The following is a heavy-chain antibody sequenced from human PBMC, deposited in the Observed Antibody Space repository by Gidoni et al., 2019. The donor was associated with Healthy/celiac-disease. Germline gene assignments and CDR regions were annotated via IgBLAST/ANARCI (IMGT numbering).Heavy chain of an antibody. D-gene: IGHD4-4*01. Sequence: QVQLQESGPGRVKTPQTLSLTRTVSGGSISSGGYSWSWIRQHPGKGLEWIGYIYFSGSTYYNPSLKSRVTISVDTSKNQFSLKLSSVTAADTAVYYCAREVKTAHEYYYYYGMDVWGQGTTVTVSS. CDR2: IYFSGST. CDR1: GGSISSGGYS. J-gene: IGHJ6*02. CDR3: AREVKTAHEYYYYYGMDV. V-gene: IGHV4-31*03.